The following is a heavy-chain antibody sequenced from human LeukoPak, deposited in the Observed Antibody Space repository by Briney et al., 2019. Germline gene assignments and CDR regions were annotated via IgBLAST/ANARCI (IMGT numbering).Heavy chain of an antibody. CDR1: GGSFSGYY. CDR3: ARGDVVVAAPGYYYYYYGMDV. V-gene: IGHV4-34*01. CDR2: INHSGST. J-gene: IGHJ6*02. Sequence: SETLSLTCAVYGGSFSGYYWSWIRQPPGKGLEWIGEINHSGSTNYNPSLKSRVTISVDTSKNQFSLKLSSVTAADTAVYYCARGDVVVAAPGYYYYYYGMDVWGQGTTVTVSS. D-gene: IGHD2-15*01.